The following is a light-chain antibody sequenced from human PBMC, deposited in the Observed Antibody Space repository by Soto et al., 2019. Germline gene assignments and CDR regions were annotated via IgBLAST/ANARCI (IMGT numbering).Light chain of an antibody. Sequence: DIQMTQSPSSLSASIGDRVTITCRASQGISTYLNWFQHKPGKAPKVLIYAAYTLQSGVPSRFSGSGSGTDFTLTISSLQPEDFAIYYCQQTYSTVRTFGQGTKVEIK. CDR3: QQTYSTVRT. J-gene: IGKJ1*01. CDR1: QGISTY. CDR2: AAY. V-gene: IGKV1-39*01.